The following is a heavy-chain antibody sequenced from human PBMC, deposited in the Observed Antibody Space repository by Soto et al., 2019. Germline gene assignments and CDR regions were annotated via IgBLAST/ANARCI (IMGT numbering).Heavy chain of an antibody. CDR1: GFTFSNYG. V-gene: IGHV3-30*18. CDR2: ISSDGSNK. D-gene: IGHD5-18*01. J-gene: IGHJ4*02. Sequence: QVQLVESGGGVVQPGRSLRLSCAASGFTFSNYGMHWVRQAPGKGLEWVALISSDGSNKYYADSVKGRFTISSDNCKNTLYLQMKSLRAEDTAVYYCAQDGYTYGSADFWGQGTLVTVSS. CDR3: AQDGYTYGSADF.